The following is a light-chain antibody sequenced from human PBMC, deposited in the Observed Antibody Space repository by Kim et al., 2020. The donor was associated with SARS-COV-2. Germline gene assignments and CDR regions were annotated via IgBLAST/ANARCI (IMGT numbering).Light chain of an antibody. CDR1: QNVSTY. CDR3: QQGKHFPIT. V-gene: IGKV1-12*01. CDR2: GAS. Sequence: DIQMTQSPSYLSASVGDGVTITCRASQNVSTYIAWNQQKPGQAPKMLIHGASSLQSGVPSRFSGSGSGTHFTLTISGLQPEDFATFYCQQGKHFPITFGGGTKVDIK. J-gene: IGKJ4*01.